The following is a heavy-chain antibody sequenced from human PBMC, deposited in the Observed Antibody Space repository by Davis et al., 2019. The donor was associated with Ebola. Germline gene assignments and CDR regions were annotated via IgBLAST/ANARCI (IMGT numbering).Heavy chain of an antibody. CDR1: GFTFSSYA. V-gene: IGHV3-48*01. CDR3: ATAGTNYGAFDY. D-gene: IGHD1-14*01. CDR2: ISGSGAST. J-gene: IGHJ4*02. Sequence: GGSLRLSCAASGFTFSSYAMSWVRQAPGKGLEWVSYISGSGASTNYPDSVKGRFTIPRDNAKNSLYLQMNSLTVEDTAMYYCATAGTNYGAFDYWGQGTLVTVSS.